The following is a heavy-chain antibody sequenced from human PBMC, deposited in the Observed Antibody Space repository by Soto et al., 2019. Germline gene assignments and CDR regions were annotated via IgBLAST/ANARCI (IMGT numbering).Heavy chain of an antibody. V-gene: IGHV1-24*01. CDR1: GYRLTEYF. J-gene: IGHJ4*02. CDR2: FDPEDGET. CDR3: ATERSSSLSGFDF. D-gene: IGHD6-13*01. Sequence: KVSRKVSGYRLTEYFMHCVIQAPGKGLEWMGGFDPEDGETIYAQKFQGRVAMTEDTSTDTAYMELSSLRSEDTAVYYCATERSSSLSGFDFCGQRILLSVSS.